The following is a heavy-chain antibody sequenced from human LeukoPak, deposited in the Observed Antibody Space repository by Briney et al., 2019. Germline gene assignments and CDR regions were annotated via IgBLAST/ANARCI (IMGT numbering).Heavy chain of an antibody. J-gene: IGHJ4*02. CDR3: ATLSPHSSSWYFDY. CDR1: GGTFSSYA. CDR2: IIPIFGTA. Sequence: SVKVSCMASGGTFSSYAISWVRQAPGQGLEWMGGIIPIFGTANYAQKFQGRVTITADKSTSTAYMELSSLRSEDTAVYYCATLSPHSSSWYFDYWGQGTLVTVSS. D-gene: IGHD6-13*01. V-gene: IGHV1-69*06.